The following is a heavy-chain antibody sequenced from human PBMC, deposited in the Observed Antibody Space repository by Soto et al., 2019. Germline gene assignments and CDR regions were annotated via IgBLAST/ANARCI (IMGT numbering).Heavy chain of an antibody. CDR2: IIPIFGTA. Sequence: SVKVSCKASGGTSSSYAISWVRQAPGQGLEWMGGIIPIFGTANYAQKFQGRVTITADESTSTAYMELSSLRSEDTAVYYCARNHETRRVRYYYYGMDVWGQGTTVTVSS. J-gene: IGHJ6*02. V-gene: IGHV1-69*13. CDR1: GGTSSSYA. CDR3: ARNHETRRVRYYYYGMDV.